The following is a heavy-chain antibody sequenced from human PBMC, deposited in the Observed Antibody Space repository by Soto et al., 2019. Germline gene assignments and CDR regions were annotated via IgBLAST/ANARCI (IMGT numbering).Heavy chain of an antibody. Sequence: GGSLRLSCAASGFTFSSYSMNWVRQAPGKGLEWVSYISSSSSTIYYADSVKGRFTISRDNAKNSLYLQMNSLRAEDTAVYYCVSYDGLSGWYGKAFDIWGQGTMVTVSS. D-gene: IGHD6-19*01. J-gene: IGHJ3*02. CDR2: ISSSSSTI. CDR3: VSYDGLSGWYGKAFDI. V-gene: IGHV3-48*01. CDR1: GFTFSSYS.